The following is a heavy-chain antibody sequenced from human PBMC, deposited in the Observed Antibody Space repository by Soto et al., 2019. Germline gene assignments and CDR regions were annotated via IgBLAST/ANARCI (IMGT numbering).Heavy chain of an antibody. CDR3: ALRDYYASASLTFDY. D-gene: IGHD3-10*01. J-gene: IGHJ4*02. V-gene: IGHV2-5*02. CDR2: IYWDDDN. CDR1: GFSLTTSGVG. Sequence: QITLKESGPPLVKPTQTLTLTCTFSGFSLTTSGVGVGWIRQPPGKALEWLALIYWDDDNRYSPSLKSRLTITKDTSKNQVVLTMTNMDPVDTGTYYCALRDYYASASLTFDYWGQGALVTVSS.